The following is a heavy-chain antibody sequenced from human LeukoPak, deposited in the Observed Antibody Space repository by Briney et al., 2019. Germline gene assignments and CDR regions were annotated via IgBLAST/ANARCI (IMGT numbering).Heavy chain of an antibody. Sequence: SETLSLTCAVYGGSFSGYYWSWIRQPPGKGLEWIGEINHSGGTNYNPSLKSQVTISVDTSKNQFSLKLSSVTAADTAVYYCARVLRYCSGGNCYSGGLGYMDVWGKGTTVTISS. V-gene: IGHV4-34*01. CDR1: GGSFSGYY. CDR3: ARVLRYCSGGNCYSGGLGYMDV. D-gene: IGHD2-15*01. CDR2: INHSGGT. J-gene: IGHJ6*03.